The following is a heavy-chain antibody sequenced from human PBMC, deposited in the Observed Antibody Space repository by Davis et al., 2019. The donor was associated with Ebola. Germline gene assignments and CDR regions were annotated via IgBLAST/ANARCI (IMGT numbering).Heavy chain of an antibody. CDR1: GGSISSGGYY. D-gene: IGHD6-13*01. Sequence: MPGGSLRLSCTVSGGSISSGGYYWSWIRQHPGKGLEWIGYIYYSGSTNYNPSLKSRVTISVDTSKNQFSLKLSSVTAADTAVYYCARVKQLWYYGMDVWGQGTTVTVSS. J-gene: IGHJ6*02. CDR2: IYYSGST. V-gene: IGHV4-61*08. CDR3: ARVKQLWYYGMDV.